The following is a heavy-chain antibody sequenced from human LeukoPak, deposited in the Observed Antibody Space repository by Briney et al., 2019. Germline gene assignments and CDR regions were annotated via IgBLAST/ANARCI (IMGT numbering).Heavy chain of an antibody. V-gene: IGHV4-34*01. CDR2: INHSGST. Sequence: SETLSLTCAVYGGSFSGYYWSWIRQPPGKGLEWIGEINHSGSTNYNPSLKSRVTISVDTSKNQFSLKLSSVTAADTAVYYCARGSRQQQTRVGWFDPWGQGTQVTVSS. CDR3: ARGSRQQQTRVGWFDP. CDR1: GGSFSGYY. D-gene: IGHD6-13*01. J-gene: IGHJ5*02.